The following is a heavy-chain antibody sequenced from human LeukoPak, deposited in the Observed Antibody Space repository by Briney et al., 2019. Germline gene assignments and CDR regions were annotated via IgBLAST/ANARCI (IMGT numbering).Heavy chain of an antibody. V-gene: IGHV3-43*02. CDR3: ARVVGYCSGGSCYSGY. J-gene: IGHJ4*02. CDR2: ISGDGGST. CDR1: GFTFDDYA. D-gene: IGHD2-15*01. Sequence: GGSLRLSCAASGFTFDDYAMHWVRQAPGKGLEWVSLISGDGGSTYYADSVKGRFTISRDNAKNSLYLQMNSLRAEDTAVYYCARVVGYCSGGSCYSGYWGQGTLVTVSS.